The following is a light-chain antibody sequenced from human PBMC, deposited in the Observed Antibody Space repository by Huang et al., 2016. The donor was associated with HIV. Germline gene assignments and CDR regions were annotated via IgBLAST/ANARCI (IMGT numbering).Light chain of an antibody. CDR1: HDITTY. J-gene: IGKJ3*01. Sequence: DIQMTQSPSSLSASVGDRVTITCQASHDITTYLNWYQQKPVKAPNLLISDASKLEAGVPSRFSGSRSGTHITITINSLQAEDFATYYCQQVDDVPFTFGAGTKVEIK. CDR3: QQVDDVPFT. V-gene: IGKV1-33*01. CDR2: DAS.